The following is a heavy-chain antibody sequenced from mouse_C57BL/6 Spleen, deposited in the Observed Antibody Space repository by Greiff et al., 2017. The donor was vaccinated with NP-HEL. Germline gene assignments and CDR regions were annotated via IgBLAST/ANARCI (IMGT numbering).Heavy chain of an antibody. D-gene: IGHD2-1*01. CDR1: GYTFTSYD. J-gene: IGHJ2*01. V-gene: IGHV1-85*01. CDR3: ATPIYYRPQVEDYFDY. CDR2: IYPRDGST. Sequence: VKLQQSGPELVKPGASVKLSCKASGYTFTSYDINWVKQRPGQGLEWIGWIYPRDGSTKYNEKFKGKATLTVDTSSSTAYMELHSLTSEDSAVYFCATPIYYRPQVEDYFDYWGQGTTLTVSS.